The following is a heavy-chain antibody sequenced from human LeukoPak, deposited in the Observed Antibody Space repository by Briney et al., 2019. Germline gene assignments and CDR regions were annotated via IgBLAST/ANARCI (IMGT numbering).Heavy chain of an antibody. CDR1: GYTLTELS. CDR3: ARVIGSGSSAGRYFDY. V-gene: IGHV1-24*01. CDR2: FDPEDGET. D-gene: IGHD3-10*01. Sequence: ASVKVSCKVSGYTLTELSMHWVRQAPGKGLEWMGGFDPEDGETIYAQKFQGRVTMTEDTSTDTAYMELSSLRSEDTAVYYCARVIGSGSSAGRYFDYWGQGTLVTVSS. J-gene: IGHJ4*02.